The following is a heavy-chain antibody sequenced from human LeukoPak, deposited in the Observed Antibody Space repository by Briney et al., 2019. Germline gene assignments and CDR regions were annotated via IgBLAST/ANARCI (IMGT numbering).Heavy chain of an antibody. Sequence: SETLSLTCTVSGGSISSGPYYWNWIRQPAGKGLEWIGRIYSNCDTDYHPSLKSRVTISLDTPMTQLSLRLSSVTAADTAVYYCARDRADNGDYIKFDYWGQGSLVTVSS. CDR3: ARDRADNGDYIKFDY. V-gene: IGHV4-61*02. CDR1: GGSISSGPYY. D-gene: IGHD4-17*01. CDR2: IYSNCDT. J-gene: IGHJ4*02.